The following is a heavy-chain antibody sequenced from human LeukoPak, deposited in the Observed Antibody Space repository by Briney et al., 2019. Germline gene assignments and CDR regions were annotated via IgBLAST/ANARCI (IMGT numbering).Heavy chain of an antibody. D-gene: IGHD6-19*01. Sequence: GGSLRLSCAASGFTLSNYWIHWVRQAPGKGLVWVSSVNTDGTITTYADSVKGRFTISRDNGRNILYLRMNSLRAEDTAVYYCVRTKYNSGWGLEYWGQGTLVTVSS. CDR3: VRTKYNSGWGLEY. CDR2: VNTDGTIT. J-gene: IGHJ4*02. V-gene: IGHV3-74*01. CDR1: GFTLSNYW.